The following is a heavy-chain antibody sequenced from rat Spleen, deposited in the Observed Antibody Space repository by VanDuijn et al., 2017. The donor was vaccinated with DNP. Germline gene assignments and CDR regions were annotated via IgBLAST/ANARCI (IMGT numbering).Heavy chain of an antibody. Sequence: EVQLVESGGGLVQPGRSLKLSCAASGFTFSDYYMAWVRQAPTKGLEWVASIRYDGDSTYYRDSVKGRFTISRDNAKSSLYLQMDSLRSEDTATYYCARPDAWGQGTSVTVAS. CDR1: GFTFSDYY. CDR3: ARPDA. J-gene: IGHJ4*01. V-gene: IGHV5-20*01. CDR2: IRYDGDST.